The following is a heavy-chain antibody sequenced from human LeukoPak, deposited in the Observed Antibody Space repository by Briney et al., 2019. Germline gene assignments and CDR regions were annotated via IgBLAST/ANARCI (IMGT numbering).Heavy chain of an antibody. CDR2: IYYSGST. Sequence: PSETLSLTCTVSGGSISNSYYWGWIRQPPGKGLEWIGSIYYSGSTNYNPSLKSRVTISVDKSKNQFSLKLSSVTAADTAVYYCARGPSGLCLTWGQGTLVTVSS. V-gene: IGHV4-39*07. CDR1: GGSISNSYY. CDR3: ARGPSGLCLT. J-gene: IGHJ5*02. D-gene: IGHD6-19*01.